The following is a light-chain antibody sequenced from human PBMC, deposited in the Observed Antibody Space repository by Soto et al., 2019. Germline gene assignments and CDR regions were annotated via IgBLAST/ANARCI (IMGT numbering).Light chain of an antibody. J-gene: IGKJ5*01. CDR2: DAS. CDR1: QDISNY. Sequence: DIQMTQSPSSLSASVGDRVTITCRASQDISNYLNWYQQRPGKAPKLLIYDASNLERGVPSRFTGTRSRTQFTFATTSLQPEDGATYYCQQSDSLPITFGQGTRLEI. V-gene: IGKV1-33*01. CDR3: QQSDSLPIT.